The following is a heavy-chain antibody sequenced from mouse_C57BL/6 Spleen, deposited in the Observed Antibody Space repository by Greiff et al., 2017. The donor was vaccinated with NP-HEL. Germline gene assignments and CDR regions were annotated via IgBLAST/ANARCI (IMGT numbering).Heavy chain of an antibody. V-gene: IGHV10-3*01. CDR1: GFTFNTYA. D-gene: IGHD2-4*01. CDR3: VRDRDYDWYFDV. J-gene: IGHJ1*03. CDR2: IRSKSSNYAT. Sequence: EVNVVESGGGLVQPKGSLKLSCAASGFTFNTYAMHWVRQAPGKGLEWVARIRSKSSNYATYYADSVKDRFTISRDDSQSMLYLQMNNLKTEDTAMYYCVRDRDYDWYFDVWGTGTTVTVSS.